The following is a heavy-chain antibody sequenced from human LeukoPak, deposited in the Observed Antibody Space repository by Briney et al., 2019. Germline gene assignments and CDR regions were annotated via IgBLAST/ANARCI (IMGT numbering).Heavy chain of an antibody. J-gene: IGHJ4*02. Sequence: ASVKVSCKASGYTLTGYYLHWVRQAPGQGLEWMGWINPDSGGTNYAQHFQGRVTMTSDTSINTAYMEVSSLRSDDTAVYYCAREARGYYFDYWGQGTLVTVSS. CDR3: AREARGYYFDY. V-gene: IGHV1-2*02. CDR2: INPDSGGT. CDR1: GYTLTGYY. D-gene: IGHD3-10*01.